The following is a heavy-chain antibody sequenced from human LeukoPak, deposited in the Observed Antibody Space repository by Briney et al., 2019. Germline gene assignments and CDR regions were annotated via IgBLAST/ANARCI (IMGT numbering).Heavy chain of an antibody. Sequence: GGSLRLSCAASGFTFSSYGMHWVRQAPGKGLEWVAVIWYDGSNKYYADSVKGRFTISRDNSKNTLYLQMNSLRAEDTAVYYCAKGGIAVAGYYYYGMDVWGKGTTVTVSS. V-gene: IGHV3-33*06. CDR3: AKGGIAVAGYYYYGMDV. J-gene: IGHJ6*04. CDR1: GFTFSSYG. D-gene: IGHD6-19*01. CDR2: IWYDGSNK.